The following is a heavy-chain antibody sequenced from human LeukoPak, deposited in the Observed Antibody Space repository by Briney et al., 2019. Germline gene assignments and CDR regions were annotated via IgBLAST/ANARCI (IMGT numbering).Heavy chain of an antibody. D-gene: IGHD5-24*01. CDR3: ASGAVRHPMATFDY. J-gene: IGHJ4*02. CDR1: GGTFSSYA. V-gene: IGHV1-69*13. Sequence: SVKVSCKASGGTFSSYAISWVRQAPGQGLEWMGGIIPIFGTANYAQKFQGRVTITADESTSTDYMELSSARSEDTAVYYCASGAVRHPMATFDYWGQGTLVTVSS. CDR2: IIPIFGTA.